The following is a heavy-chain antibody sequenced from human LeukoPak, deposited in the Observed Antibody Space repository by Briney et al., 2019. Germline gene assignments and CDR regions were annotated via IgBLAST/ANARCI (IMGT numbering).Heavy chain of an antibody. D-gene: IGHD5-24*01. V-gene: IGHV4-4*07. J-gene: IGHJ3*02. CDR1: GGSISSYY. Sequence: KASETLSLTCTVSGGSISSYYWSWIRQPAGKGLEWIGRIYTSGSTNYNPSLKSRVTMSVDTSKNQFSLKLGSVTAADTAVYYCARVRGDVETATIGAFDIWGQGTMVTVSS. CDR2: IYTSGST. CDR3: ARVRGDVETATIGAFDI.